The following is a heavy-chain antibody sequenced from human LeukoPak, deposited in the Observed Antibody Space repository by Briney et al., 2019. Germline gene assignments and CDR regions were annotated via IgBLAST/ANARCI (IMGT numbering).Heavy chain of an antibody. CDR1: RYTFTSYD. CDR2: MNPNSGNA. J-gene: IGHJ4*02. CDR3: GRPLQRGSWTQRALDY. Sequence: GASVEVSCKASRYTFTSYDISWVRQATGQGLEWMGWMNPNSGNAGYAQRFQGRVTMTRNNSISTAYMELTSLRSEDTAVYYCGRPLQRGSWTQRALDYWGQGTLVTVSS. V-gene: IGHV1-8*01. D-gene: IGHD3-10*01.